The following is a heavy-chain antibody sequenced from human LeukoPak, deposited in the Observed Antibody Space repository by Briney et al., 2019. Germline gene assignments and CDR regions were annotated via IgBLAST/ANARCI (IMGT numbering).Heavy chain of an antibody. CDR3: AKFNTSPGHALDI. CDR2: IKQDGGEK. D-gene: IGHD2-2*01. V-gene: IGHV3-7*01. CDR1: GFTISNYW. Sequence: GGSLRLSCAASGFTISNYWTTWVRQAPGKGLEWVANIKQDGGEKYYADSVKGRFTISRDNAENSLYLQVNSLRADDTAVYYCAKFNTSPGHALDIWGRGTMVTVSS. J-gene: IGHJ3*02.